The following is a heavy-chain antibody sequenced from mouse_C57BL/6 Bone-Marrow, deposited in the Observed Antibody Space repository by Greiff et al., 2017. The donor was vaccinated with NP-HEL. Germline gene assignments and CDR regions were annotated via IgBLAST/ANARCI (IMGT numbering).Heavy chain of an antibody. J-gene: IGHJ1*03. D-gene: IGHD2-4*01. CDR2: IDPSDSYT. Sequence: QVQLQQPGAELVMPGASVKLSCKASGYTFTSYWMHWVKQRPGQGLEWIGEIDPSDSYTNYNQKFKGKSTLTVDKSSSTAYMQLSSLTSEDSAVYYCAREDYECYWYVDVWGTGTTVTVSS. CDR3: AREDYECYWYVDV. CDR1: GYTFTSYW. V-gene: IGHV1-69*01.